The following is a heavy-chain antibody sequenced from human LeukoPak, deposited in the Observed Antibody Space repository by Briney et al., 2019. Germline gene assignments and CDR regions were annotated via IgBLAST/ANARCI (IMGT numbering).Heavy chain of an antibody. J-gene: IGHJ5*02. CDR3: ARVDTAEGWFDP. CDR1: GGSISSYY. CDR2: IYYSGST. D-gene: IGHD5-18*01. V-gene: IGHV4-59*01. Sequence: PSETLSLTCTVSGGSISSYYWSWIRQLPGKGLEWIGYIYYSGSTNYNPSLKSRVTISVDTSKNQFSLKLSSVTAADTAVYYCARVDTAEGWFDPWGQGTLVTVSS.